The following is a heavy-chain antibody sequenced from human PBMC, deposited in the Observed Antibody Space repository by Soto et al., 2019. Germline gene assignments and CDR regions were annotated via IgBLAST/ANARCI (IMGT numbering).Heavy chain of an antibody. CDR3: TTGVYYDIFTGYRDVAY. V-gene: IGHV3-15*01. CDR1: GFNLSHPW. CDR2: IKSKTDGGTA. Sequence: EVQLVESGGGLVKPGGSLRLSCAASGFNLSHPWMTWVRQAAGKGLEWVGRIKSKTDGGTADYAAPVKGRFTISRDDSKNTVYLQMNSLKTEDTAVYYCTTGVYYDIFTGYRDVAYWGQGTLVTVSS. D-gene: IGHD3-9*01. J-gene: IGHJ4*02.